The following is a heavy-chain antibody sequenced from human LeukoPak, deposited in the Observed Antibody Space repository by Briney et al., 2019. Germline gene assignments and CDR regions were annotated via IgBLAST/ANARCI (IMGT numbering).Heavy chain of an antibody. J-gene: IGHJ4*02. CDR1: GFTFSNAW. CDR3: TTATHGGYDEEFDY. D-gene: IGHD5-12*01. V-gene: IGHV3-15*01. Sequence: GGSLRLSCAASGFTFSNAWMSWVRQAPGKGLEWVGRIKSKTDGGTTDYAAPVKGRFTISRDDSKNTLYLQMNSLKTEDTAVYYCTTATHGGYDEEFDYWGQGTLVTVSS. CDR2: IKSKTDGGTT.